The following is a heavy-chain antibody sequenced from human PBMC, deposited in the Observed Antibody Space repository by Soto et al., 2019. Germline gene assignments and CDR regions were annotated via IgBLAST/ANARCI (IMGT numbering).Heavy chain of an antibody. CDR3: ARGPGRTPYYDSSGYARVGFDY. J-gene: IGHJ4*02. D-gene: IGHD3-22*01. Sequence: APVEVSCKASGYTFTSYAMXWLRQAPGQRLEWMGLSNAGNGNTKYSQKFKGRVTITRDTSASTAYMELNSLRAGDPGVYYCARGPGRTPYYDSSGYARVGFDYWGQGTLVTVSS. CDR1: GYTFTSYA. CDR2: SNAGNGNT. V-gene: IGHV1-3*01.